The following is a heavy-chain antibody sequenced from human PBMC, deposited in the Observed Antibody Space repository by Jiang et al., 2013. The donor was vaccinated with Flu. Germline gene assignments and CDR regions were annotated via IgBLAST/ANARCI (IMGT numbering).Heavy chain of an antibody. CDR1: GFTFSSYA. CDR2: ISGSGGST. D-gene: IGHD5/OR15-5a*01. J-gene: IGHJ6*01. V-gene: IGHV3-23*01. CDR3: AKGSTGYYYYYYGMDV. Sequence: VQLLESGGGLVQPGGSLRLSCAASGFTFSSYATSWVRQAPGKGLEWVSAISGSGGSTYYADSVKGRFTISRDNSKNTLYLQMNSLRAEDTAVYYCAKGSTGYYYYYYGMDVWGPRDHGHRL.